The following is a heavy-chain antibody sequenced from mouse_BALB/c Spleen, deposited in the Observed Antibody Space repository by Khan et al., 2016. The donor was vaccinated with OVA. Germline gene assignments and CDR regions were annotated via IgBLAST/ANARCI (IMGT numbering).Heavy chain of an antibody. CDR1: GFDFSGYW. CDR3: ARLGYYGYFNV. Sequence: EVKLLESGGGLVQPGGSLKLSCAASGFDFSGYWMSWVRQAPGKGLEWIGEINPDSSTINYTPSLKDKFIISRDNANNTLYLQMSKVRSEDTALYDCARLGYYGYFNVWGAGTTVTVSS. CDR2: INPDSSTI. V-gene: IGHV4-1*02. J-gene: IGHJ1*01. D-gene: IGHD2-2*01.